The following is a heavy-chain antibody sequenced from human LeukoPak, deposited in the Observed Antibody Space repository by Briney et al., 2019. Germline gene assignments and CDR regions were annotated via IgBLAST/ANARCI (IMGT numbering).Heavy chain of an antibody. CDR2: INHSGST. CDR3: ARRAQVDTAMVFDY. CDR1: GGSFSGYY. V-gene: IGHV4-34*01. J-gene: IGHJ4*02. D-gene: IGHD5-18*01. Sequence: PSETLSLTCAVYGGSFSGYYWSWIRQPPGKGLEWVGEINHSGSTNYNPSLKSRVTISVDTSKNQFSLKLSSVTAADTAVYYCARRAQVDTAMVFDYWGQGTLVTVSS.